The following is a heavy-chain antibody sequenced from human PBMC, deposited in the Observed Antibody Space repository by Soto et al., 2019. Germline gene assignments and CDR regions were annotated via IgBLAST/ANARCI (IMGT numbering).Heavy chain of an antibody. J-gene: IGHJ4*02. V-gene: IGHV4-39*01. CDR1: GGSISSSSYY. CDR3: ARVMITFGGDQTDCDY. CDR2: IYYSGST. D-gene: IGHD3-16*01. Sequence: SETLSLTCTVSGGSISSSSYYWGWIRQPPGKGLEWIGSIYYSGSTYYNPSLKSRVTISVDTSKNQFSLKLSSVTAADTAVYYCARVMITFGGDQTDCDYWGQGTLVTVS.